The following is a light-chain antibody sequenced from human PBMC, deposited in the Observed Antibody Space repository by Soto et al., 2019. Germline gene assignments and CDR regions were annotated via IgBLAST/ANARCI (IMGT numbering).Light chain of an antibody. J-gene: IGKJ4*01. CDR3: HQYNNWPLT. V-gene: IGKV3-15*01. CDR2: GAS. Sequence: EIVMTQSPATLSVSPGEGATLSCRASQTVSSNLAWYQQKPGQAPRLLIYGASTRATGIPARFSGSGSGTDFTLTISSRQSEDFAVYYCHQYNNWPLTFGGGTKVEIK. CDR1: QTVSSN.